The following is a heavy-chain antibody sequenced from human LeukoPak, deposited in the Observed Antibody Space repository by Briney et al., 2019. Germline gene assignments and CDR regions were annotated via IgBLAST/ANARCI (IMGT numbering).Heavy chain of an antibody. D-gene: IGHD2-2*01. V-gene: IGHV3-23*01. J-gene: IGHJ6*03. CDR1: GFTFSSYA. CDR2: ISGSGGST. Sequence: PGGSLRLSCAASGFTFSSYAMSWVRQAPGKGLEWVSAISGSGGSTYYADSVKGRFTISRDNSKNTLYLQMNSLRAKDTAVYYCAKQYCSSTSCYPNYYYYMDVWGKGTTVTVSS. CDR3: AKQYCSSTSCYPNYYYYMDV.